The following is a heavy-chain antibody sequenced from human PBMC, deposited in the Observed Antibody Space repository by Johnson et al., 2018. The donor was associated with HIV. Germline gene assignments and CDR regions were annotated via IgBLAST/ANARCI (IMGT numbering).Heavy chain of an antibody. J-gene: IGHJ3*01. Sequence: EVQLVESGGGLVQPGGSLRLSCAASGFTFSSYDMHWVRQATGKGLEWVSAIGTAGDTYYPGSVKGRFTISRENAKNSLYLQANILKAGDTAVYYCARSRARPRRFDGVDLWGQGTRVTVSS. CDR3: ARSRARPRRFDGVDL. CDR2: IGTAGDT. V-gene: IGHV3-13*01. CDR1: GFTFSSYD. D-gene: IGHD6-6*01.